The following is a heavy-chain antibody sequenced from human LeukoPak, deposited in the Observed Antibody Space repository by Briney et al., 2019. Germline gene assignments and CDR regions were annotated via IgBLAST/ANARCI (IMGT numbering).Heavy chain of an antibody. V-gene: IGHV4-34*01. CDR1: GGSFSGYY. D-gene: IGHD3-9*01. Sequence: KPSETLSLTCAVYGGSFSGYYWSWIRQPPGKGLEWIGEINHSGSTNYNPSLKNRVTISVEASKNNSSLKQMYVTTADTAADYCGRRNTIYSSYMDVWGKGTTVTVSS. CDR3: GRRNTIYSSYMDV. J-gene: IGHJ6*03. CDR2: INHSGST.